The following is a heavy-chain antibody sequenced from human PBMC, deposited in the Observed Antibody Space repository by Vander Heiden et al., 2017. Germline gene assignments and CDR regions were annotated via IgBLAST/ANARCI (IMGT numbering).Heavy chain of an antibody. J-gene: IGHJ4*02. V-gene: IGHV3-21*01. CDR2: ISRSSSYI. CDR3: ARAHVDTAMPGYRAVIDY. Sequence: EVQLVESGGGLVKPGGSLRLSCAASGFTCSSYSMNWVRQAPGKGLEWVSSISRSSSYIYYADSVKGRFTISRDNAKNSLYLQMNSLRAEDTAVYYCARAHVDTAMPGYRAVIDYWGQGTLVTVSS. D-gene: IGHD5-18*01. CDR1: GFTCSSYS.